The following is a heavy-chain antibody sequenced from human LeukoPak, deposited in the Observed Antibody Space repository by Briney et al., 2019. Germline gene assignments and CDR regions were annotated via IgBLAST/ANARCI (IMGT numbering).Heavy chain of an antibody. CDR2: ISGSGRTT. J-gene: IGHJ4*02. D-gene: IGHD2-15*01. Sequence: GGSLTLSCAASGFTFRNQAMIWVRQTPGKGLQWVSVISGSGRTTEYADSVTGRFTISSDNYKNTLSLQMNSLRVEDTAIYYCAKNVVVKRYIDYWGQGTLVTVSS. CDR3: AKNVVVKRYIDY. CDR1: GFTFRNQA. V-gene: IGHV3-23*01.